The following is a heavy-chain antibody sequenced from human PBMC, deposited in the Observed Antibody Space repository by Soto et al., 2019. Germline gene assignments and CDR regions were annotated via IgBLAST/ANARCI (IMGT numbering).Heavy chain of an antibody. J-gene: IGHJ4*02. CDR3: ARHFRGGLVPDY. Sequence: PSETLSLTCTVSGGSISSSSYYWGWIRQPPGKGLEWIGSIYYSGSTYYNPSLKSRVTISVDTSKNQFSLKLSSVTAADTAVYYCARHFRGGLVPDYWGQGTLVTVSS. V-gene: IGHV4-39*01. D-gene: IGHD6-19*01. CDR1: GGSISSSSYY. CDR2: IYYSGST.